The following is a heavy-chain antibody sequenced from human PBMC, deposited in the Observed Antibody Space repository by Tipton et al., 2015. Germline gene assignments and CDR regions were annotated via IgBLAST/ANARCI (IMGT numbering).Heavy chain of an antibody. J-gene: IGHJ4*02. Sequence: SLRLSCAASGFSVGNVAMSWVRQAPGKGLEWVSTITGTAGRREYAASLEGRFTISRDNSKNTVYLQMNGLGVEDTAIFYCAKVWESGFDHWGQGTQVTVCS. CDR2: ITGTAGRR. CDR1: GFSVGNVA. CDR3: AKVWESGFDH. D-gene: IGHD1-26*01. V-gene: IGHV3-23*01.